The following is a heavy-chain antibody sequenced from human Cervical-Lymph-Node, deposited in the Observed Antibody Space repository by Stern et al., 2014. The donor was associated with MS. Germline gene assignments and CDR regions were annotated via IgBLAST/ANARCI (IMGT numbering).Heavy chain of an antibody. J-gene: IGHJ4*02. V-gene: IGHV2-26*01. CDR1: GFSLSNARMG. Sequence: QVTLRESGPVLVKPTETLTLTCTVSGFSLSNARMGVSWIRQPPGKALEWLANIFSNDEKSYSTSLKSRLAISKGTAKSKVVLTMTNRDPVDTATYYCARIRWSYWSATAIDYWGQGTLVTVSS. D-gene: IGHD1-26*01. CDR3: ARIRWSYWSATAIDY. CDR2: IFSNDEK.